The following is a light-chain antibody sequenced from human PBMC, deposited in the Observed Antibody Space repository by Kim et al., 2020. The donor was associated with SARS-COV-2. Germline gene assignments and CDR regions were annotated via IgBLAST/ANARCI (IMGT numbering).Light chain of an antibody. CDR3: RHYDSYPPGT. J-gene: IGKJ5*01. Sequence: AGERATPSLRARQSVSVSSYAGYQQRPGRDPRILMYGASSRNSSIPDGFSGGGSGTELTLPISRLEPSDFAVDYCRHYDSYPPGTFGQGTRLEMK. CDR2: GAS. V-gene: IGKV3-20*01. CDR1: QSVSVSS.